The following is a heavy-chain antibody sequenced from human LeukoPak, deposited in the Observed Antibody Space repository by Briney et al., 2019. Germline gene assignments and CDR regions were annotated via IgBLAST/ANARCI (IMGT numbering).Heavy chain of an antibody. V-gene: IGHV5-51*01. D-gene: IGHD3-22*01. J-gene: IGHJ1*01. Sequence: GESLKISCKGSGYSFTSYWIGWVRQMPGKGLEWMGIIYPGDSDTRYSPSFQGQVTISADKSTSTAYLQWSSLKASDTAMYYCARSADDSSTSLYFQHWGQGTLVTVSS. CDR1: GYSFTSYW. CDR3: ARSADDSSTSLYFQH. CDR2: IYPGDSDT.